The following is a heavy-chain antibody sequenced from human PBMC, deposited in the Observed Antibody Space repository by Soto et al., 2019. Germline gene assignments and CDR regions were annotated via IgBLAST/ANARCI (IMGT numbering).Heavy chain of an antibody. D-gene: IGHD5-12*01. CDR1: GGSISSGDYY. V-gene: IGHV4-30-4*01. J-gene: IGHJ4*02. CDR2: IYYSGST. Sequence: QVQLQESGPGLVKPSQTLSLTCTVSGGSISSGDYYWSWIRQPPGKGLEWIGYIYYSGSTYYNPSLKRRVTISVDTSKTQFSLKLSSVTAADTAVYYCARVWATWLQFFGFAVDYWGQGTLVTVSS. CDR3: ARVWATWLQFFGFAVDY.